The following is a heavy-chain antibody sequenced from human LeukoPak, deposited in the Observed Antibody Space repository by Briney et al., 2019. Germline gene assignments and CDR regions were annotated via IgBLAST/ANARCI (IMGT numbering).Heavy chain of an antibody. CDR2: ISGSGGST. Sequence: GGSLRLSXAASGFTFSSYAMSWVRQAPGKGLEWVSAISGSGGSTYYADSVKGRFTISRDNSKNTLYLQMNSLRAEDTAVYYCAKQSVAGNVYYFDYWGQGTLVTVSS. CDR3: AKQSVAGNVYYFDY. D-gene: IGHD6-19*01. V-gene: IGHV3-23*01. J-gene: IGHJ4*02. CDR1: GFTFSSYA.